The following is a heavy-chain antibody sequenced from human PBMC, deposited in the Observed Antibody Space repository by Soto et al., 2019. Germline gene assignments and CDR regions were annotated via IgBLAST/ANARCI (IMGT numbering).Heavy chain of an antibody. Sequence: ASVKVSCKASGYTFTSYYMHWVRQAPGQGLEWMGWINPNSGGTNYAQKFQGRVTMTRDTSISTAYMELSRLRSDDTAVYYCARDPYSSSSGVDYWGQGTLVTVSS. CDR1: GYTFTSYY. CDR3: ARDPYSSSSGVDY. D-gene: IGHD6-6*01. J-gene: IGHJ4*02. CDR2: INPNSGGT. V-gene: IGHV1-2*02.